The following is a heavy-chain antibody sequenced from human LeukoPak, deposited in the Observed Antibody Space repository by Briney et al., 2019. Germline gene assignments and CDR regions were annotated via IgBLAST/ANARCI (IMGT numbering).Heavy chain of an antibody. CDR1: GGSISSSSHY. CDR2: IYYSGST. J-gene: IGHJ4*02. D-gene: IGHD3-10*01. Sequence: PSETLSLTCTVSGGSISSSSHYWGWIRQPPGKGLEWIGSIYYSGSTYYNLSLKSRVTISVDTSKNQFSLKPSSVTATDTAVYYCARCYYGSGSYGAWFDYWGQGTLVTVSS. CDR3: ARCYYGSGSYGAWFDY. V-gene: IGHV4-39*01.